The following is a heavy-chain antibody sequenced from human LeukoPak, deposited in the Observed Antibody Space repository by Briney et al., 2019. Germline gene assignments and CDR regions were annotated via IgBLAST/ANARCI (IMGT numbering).Heavy chain of an antibody. CDR3: ARDSTFYGMDV. J-gene: IGHJ6*02. Sequence: SETLSLTCTVSGGSISSDYWSWIGQPPGKGLEWIGNIYYSGSTNYNPSLKSRVTISVDTSKNQFSVKLSSVTAADTAVYYCARDSTFYGMDVWGQGTTVTVSS. V-gene: IGHV4-59*01. CDR2: IYYSGST. D-gene: IGHD2/OR15-2a*01. CDR1: GGSISSDY.